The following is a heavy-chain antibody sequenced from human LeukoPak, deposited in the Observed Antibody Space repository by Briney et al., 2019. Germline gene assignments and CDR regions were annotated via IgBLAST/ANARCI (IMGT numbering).Heavy chain of an antibody. CDR1: GFTFSSYE. D-gene: IGHD3-22*01. V-gene: IGHV3-48*03. J-gene: IGHJ4*02. CDR2: ISSSGSTI. Sequence: GGSLRLSCAASGFTFSSYEMNWVRQAPGKGLEWVSYISSSGSTIYYADSVKGRFTISRDNAKNSLYLQMNSLRAEDTAVYYCAGAPYYYDSSGFDYWGQGTLVTVSS. CDR3: AGAPYYYDSSGFDY.